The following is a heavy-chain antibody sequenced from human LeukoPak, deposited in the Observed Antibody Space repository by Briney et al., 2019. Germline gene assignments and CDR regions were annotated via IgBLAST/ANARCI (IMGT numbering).Heavy chain of an antibody. D-gene: IGHD2-8*02. Sequence: GGSLRLSCAASGITLSNYWMTWVRQAPGKGLEWVANIKQVGSLTHYVDSVKGRFTISRDNAKDSLFFLMDSLGVEDTAVYYCATMDGTGYVGYWGQGTLVTVSS. J-gene: IGHJ4*02. CDR3: ATMDGTGYVGY. CDR1: GITLSNYW. CDR2: IKQVGSLT. V-gene: IGHV3-7*01.